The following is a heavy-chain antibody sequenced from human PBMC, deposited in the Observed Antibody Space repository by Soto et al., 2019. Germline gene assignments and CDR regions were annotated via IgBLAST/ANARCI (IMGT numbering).Heavy chain of an antibody. V-gene: IGHV2-5*02. D-gene: IGHD6-13*01. CDR2: IYWDDDK. Sequence: QITLKESGPTLVKPTQTLTLTCTLSGFSLSTSGVGLGWIRQPPGKALEWLTVIYWDDDKRYSPSLKSRLTXTXXTPKNPGVPKMTNMDPVDPATYYCAHLYSSRWFTFRGQGTLVTVSS. J-gene: IGHJ4*02. CDR3: AHLYSSRWFTF. CDR1: GFSLSTSGVG.